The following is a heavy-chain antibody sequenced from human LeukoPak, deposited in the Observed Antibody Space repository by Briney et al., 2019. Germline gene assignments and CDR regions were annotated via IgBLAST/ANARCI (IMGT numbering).Heavy chain of an antibody. CDR1: GGSISSYY. V-gene: IGHV4-59*01. D-gene: IGHD3-22*01. CDR3: AGPMIGSVGDAFDI. J-gene: IGHJ3*02. Sequence: PSETLSLTCTVSGGSISSYYWSWIRQPPGKGLEWIGYIYYSGSTNYHPSLKSRVTISVDTSKNQFSLKLSSVTAADTAVYYCAGPMIGSVGDAFDIWGQGTMVTVSS. CDR2: IYYSGST.